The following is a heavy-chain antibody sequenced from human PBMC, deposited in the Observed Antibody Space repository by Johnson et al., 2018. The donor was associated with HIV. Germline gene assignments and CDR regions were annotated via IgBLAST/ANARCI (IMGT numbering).Heavy chain of an antibody. CDR3: ARFLLLPNGYNWGFDI. CDR1: GFTFSSYW. CDR2: IKQDGSEK. D-gene: IGHD5-24*01. Sequence: VQLVESGGGLVQPGGSLRLSCAASGFTFSSYWMSWVRQAPGKGLEWVANIKQDGSEKYYVDSVKGRFTISRDNAKNSLYLQMNSLRAADTAVYYCARFLLLPNGYNWGFDIWGQGTMVTVSS. J-gene: IGHJ3*02. V-gene: IGHV3-7*01.